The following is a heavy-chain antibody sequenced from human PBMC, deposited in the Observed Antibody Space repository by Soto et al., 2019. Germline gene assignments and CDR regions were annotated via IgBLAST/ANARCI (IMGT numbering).Heavy chain of an antibody. Sequence: QVQLVQSGAEIKKPGASVKVSCKASGYTFTDYAIHWVRQAPGQRLAWMGWINTGTDNTKYSQKFQGRVTITRDTSASTAYMELSSLRSEDTAVYYGARDRGYSYGLHAFDIWGQGTMVTVSS. D-gene: IGHD5-18*01. V-gene: IGHV1-3*04. CDR3: ARDRGYSYGLHAFDI. CDR2: INTGTDNT. CDR1: GYTFTDYA. J-gene: IGHJ3*02.